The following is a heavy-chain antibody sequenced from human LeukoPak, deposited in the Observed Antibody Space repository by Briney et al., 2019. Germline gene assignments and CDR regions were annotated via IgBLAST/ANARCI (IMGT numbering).Heavy chain of an antibody. J-gene: IGHJ4*02. Sequence: PGGSLRLSCAASGFTFDDYAMHWVRQAPGKGLEWVSGISGDGVSPYYADSVRGRFTVSRDNSKNTLYLQMNSLRVEDTAVYFCARDPGAFPYFFDCWGQGTLVTVSS. CDR3: ARDPGAFPYFFDC. V-gene: IGHV3-23*01. CDR1: GFTFDDYA. D-gene: IGHD4/OR15-4a*01. CDR2: ISGDGVSP.